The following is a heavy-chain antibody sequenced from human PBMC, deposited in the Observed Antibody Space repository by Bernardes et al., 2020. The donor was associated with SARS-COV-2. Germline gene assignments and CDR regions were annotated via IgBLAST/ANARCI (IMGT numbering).Heavy chain of an antibody. V-gene: IGHV3-74*01. CDR2: INHEGSSP. Sequence: QVPGEGLMWLARINHEGSSPPYADSGRGRFTISRYNAKNTVFLEMHSLRAEDTGLYHCVKEADDKDHGDIWGPGTLVIVSS. CDR3: VKEADDKDHGDI. D-gene: IGHD1-1*01. J-gene: IGHJ1*01.